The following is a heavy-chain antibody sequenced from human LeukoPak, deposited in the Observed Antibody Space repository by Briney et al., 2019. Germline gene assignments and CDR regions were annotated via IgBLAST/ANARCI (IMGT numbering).Heavy chain of an antibody. CDR2: IYYGGST. CDR1: GGSISSYY. Sequence: SETLSLTCTVSGGSISSYYWSWIRQPPGKGLEWIGYIYYGGSTNYNPSLKSRVTISVDTSKNQFSLKLSSVTAADTAVYYCARSLAVAANPTFDYWGQGTLVTVSS. CDR3: ARSLAVAANPTFDY. D-gene: IGHD6-19*01. V-gene: IGHV4-59*12. J-gene: IGHJ4*02.